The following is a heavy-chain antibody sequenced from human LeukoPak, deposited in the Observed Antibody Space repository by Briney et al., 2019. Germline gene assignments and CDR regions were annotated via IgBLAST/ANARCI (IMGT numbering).Heavy chain of an antibody. CDR3: ARDRYCSSTSCYRRYYYGMDV. CDR1: GYTFTSYG. D-gene: IGHD2-2*01. CDR2: ISAYNGNT. J-gene: IGHJ6*02. Sequence: ASVKVSCKASGYTFTSYGISWVRQAPGQGLEWMGWISAYNGNTNYAQKLQGRLTMTTDTSTSTAYRELRSLRSDDTAVYYCARDRYCSSTSCYRRYYYGMDVWGQGTTVTVSS. V-gene: IGHV1-18*01.